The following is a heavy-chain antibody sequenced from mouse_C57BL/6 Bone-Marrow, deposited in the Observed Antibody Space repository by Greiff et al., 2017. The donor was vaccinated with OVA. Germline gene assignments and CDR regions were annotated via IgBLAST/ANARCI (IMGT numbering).Heavy chain of an antibody. Sequence: QVQLQQPGAELVMPGASVKLSCKASGYTFTSYWMHWVKQRPGQGLEWIGEIDPSDSYTNYNQKFKGKSTLTVDKSSSPAYMQLSSLTSEDSAVYYCARGYSDYWGQGTTLTVSS. J-gene: IGHJ2*01. CDR1: GYTFTSYW. D-gene: IGHD1-2*01. V-gene: IGHV1-69*01. CDR3: ARGYSDY. CDR2: IDPSDSYT.